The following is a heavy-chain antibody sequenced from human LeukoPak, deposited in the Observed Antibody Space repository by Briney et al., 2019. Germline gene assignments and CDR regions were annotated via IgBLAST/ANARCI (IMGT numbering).Heavy chain of an antibody. Sequence: SETLSLTCSVSGGSISSRSYYWGWIRQSPGKGLEWIGTLYYSGSTHYNPSLKSRVTISVDTSKNQFSLKLSSVTAADTAVYYCAREGYAGPMDVWGQGTTVTVSS. CDR2: LYYSGST. J-gene: IGHJ6*02. CDR1: GGSISSRSYY. D-gene: IGHD2-2*01. V-gene: IGHV4-39*07. CDR3: AREGYAGPMDV.